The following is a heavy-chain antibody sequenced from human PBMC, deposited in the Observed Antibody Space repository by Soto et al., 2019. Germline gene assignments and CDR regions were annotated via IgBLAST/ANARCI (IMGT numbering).Heavy chain of an antibody. CDR3: ARSRGGYFDY. CDR2: IYYSGST. V-gene: IGHV4-59*01. CDR1: GASISTYY. Sequence: QVQLQESGPGLVKPSETLSLTCTVSGASISTYYWSWIRQPPGKGLEWIGYIYYSGSTNYNPSLKSRVTISVDTSTTPFSLKLSSVPAADTDVYYCARSRGGYFDYWGQGTLVTVSS. J-gene: IGHJ4*02. D-gene: IGHD3-22*01.